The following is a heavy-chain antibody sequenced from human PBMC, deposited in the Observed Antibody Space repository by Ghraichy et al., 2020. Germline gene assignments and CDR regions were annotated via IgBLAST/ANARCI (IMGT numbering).Heavy chain of an antibody. CDR3: VGSGGWLLHY. J-gene: IGHJ4*02. V-gene: IGHV3-7*03. Sequence: GGSLRLSCAASGFTFSSYWMSWVRQAPGKGLEWVANIEQDGSEINYLDSVKGRFTISRDNAKNALYLQMHSLRVEDTADYYCVGSGGWLLHYWGQGTLATVSS. D-gene: IGHD2-15*01. CDR2: IEQDGSEI. CDR1: GFTFSSYW.